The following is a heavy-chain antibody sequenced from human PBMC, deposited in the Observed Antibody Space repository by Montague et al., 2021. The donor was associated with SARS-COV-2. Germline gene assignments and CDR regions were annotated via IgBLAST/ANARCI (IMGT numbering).Heavy chain of an antibody. CDR2: INSDGSST. CDR3: TTRIVVVTYFDY. D-gene: IGHD2-21*02. Sequence: SLRLSCAASGFTFSSYWMHWVRQAPGKGLVWVSRINSDGSSTSYADFVKGRFTISRDNAKNTLYLQMNSLRAEDTAVYYCTTRIVVVTYFDYWGQGTLVTVSS. CDR1: GFTFSSYW. V-gene: IGHV3-74*01. J-gene: IGHJ4*02.